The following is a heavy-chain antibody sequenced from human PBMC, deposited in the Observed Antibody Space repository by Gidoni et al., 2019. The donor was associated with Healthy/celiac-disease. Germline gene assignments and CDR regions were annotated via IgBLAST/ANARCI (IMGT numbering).Heavy chain of an antibody. D-gene: IGHD2-2*01. J-gene: IGHJ4*02. V-gene: IGHV1-2*02. CDR1: GYTFPGYY. CDR3: ARGEIVVVPAAPAFDY. CDR2: INPNSGGT. Sequence: QVQLVQSGAEVKKPGASVKVSCKASGYTFPGYYMHWVRQAPGQGLEWMGWINPNSGGTNYAQKFQGRVTMTRDTSISTAYMELSRLRSDDTAVYYCARGEIVVVPAAPAFDYWGQGTLVTVSS.